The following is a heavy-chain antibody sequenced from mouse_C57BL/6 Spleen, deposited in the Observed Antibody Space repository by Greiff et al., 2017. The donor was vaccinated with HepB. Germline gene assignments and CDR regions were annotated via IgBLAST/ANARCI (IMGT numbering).Heavy chain of an antibody. CDR2: IDPEDGDT. V-gene: IGHV14-1*01. Sequence: EVQLQQSGAELVRPGASVKLSCTASGFNIKDYYMHWVKQRPEQGLEWIGRIDPEDGDTEYAPKFQGKATMTADTSSNTAYLQLSSLTSEDSAVYYCTSYDDNDSVVAYWGQGTLVTVSA. J-gene: IGHJ3*01. CDR1: GFNIKDYY. CDR3: TSYDDNDSVVAY. D-gene: IGHD2-3*01.